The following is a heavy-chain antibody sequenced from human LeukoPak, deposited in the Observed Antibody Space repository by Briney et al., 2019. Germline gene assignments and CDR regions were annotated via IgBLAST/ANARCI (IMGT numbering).Heavy chain of an antibody. D-gene: IGHD1-26*01. CDR1: GFTFSDYS. CDR2: ISSGSSFI. V-gene: IGHV3-21*01. J-gene: IGHJ5*02. Sequence: GGSLRLSCAASGFTFSDYSMNWVRQAPGEGLEWVSSISSGSSFIYYADSVKGRFTVSRDNAKNSLYLQMNSLRAEDTAVYYCVRDQGGERWFDPWGQGTLVTVSS. CDR3: VRDQGGERWFDP.